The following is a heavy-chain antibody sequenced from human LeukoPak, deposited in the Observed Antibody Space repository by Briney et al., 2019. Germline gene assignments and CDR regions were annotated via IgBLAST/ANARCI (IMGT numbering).Heavy chain of an antibody. Sequence: GGSLRLSCEDSEFTFSSYWMHWVRQAPGKGLVWVSRISTDGSSTSYADSVKGRFTISRDNARKTLYLQMNSLRAEDTAVYYCARDQRIAVARTLDYWGQGTLVTVSS. V-gene: IGHV3-74*01. J-gene: IGHJ4*02. CDR2: ISTDGSST. CDR3: ARDQRIAVARTLDY. D-gene: IGHD6-19*01. CDR1: EFTFSSYW.